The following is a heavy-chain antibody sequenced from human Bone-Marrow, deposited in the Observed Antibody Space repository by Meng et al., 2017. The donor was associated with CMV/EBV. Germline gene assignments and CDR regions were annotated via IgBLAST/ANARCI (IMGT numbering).Heavy chain of an antibody. CDR2: ISSNSAGT. CDR1: GFTFSNHD. CDR3: ARGRYNWNY. J-gene: IGHJ4*02. D-gene: IGHD1-20*01. V-gene: IGHV3-23*01. Sequence: GESLKISCGASGFTFSNHDMSWVRQAPGKGLEWVSSISSNSAGTYYADSRFTISRDNSKNTLSLQMNSLRAEDTAVYYCARGRYNWNYWGQGTLVTVSS.